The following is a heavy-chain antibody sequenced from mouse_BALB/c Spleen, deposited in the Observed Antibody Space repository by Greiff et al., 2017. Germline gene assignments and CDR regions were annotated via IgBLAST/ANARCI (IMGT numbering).Heavy chain of an antibody. Sequence: EVQVVESGGGLVKPGGSLKLSCAASGFAFSSYDMSWVRQTPEKRLEWVAYISSGGGSTYYPDTVKGRFTISRDNAKNTLYLQMSSLKSEDTAMYYCARRFGPGSYDYFAYWGQGTLVTVSA. V-gene: IGHV5-12-1*01. D-gene: IGHD2-4*01. CDR1: GFAFSSYD. CDR3: ARRFGPGSYDYFAY. J-gene: IGHJ3*01. CDR2: ISSGGGST.